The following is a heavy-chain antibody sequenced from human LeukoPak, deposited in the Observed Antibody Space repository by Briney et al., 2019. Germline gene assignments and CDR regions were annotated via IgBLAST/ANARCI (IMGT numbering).Heavy chain of an antibody. J-gene: IGHJ4*02. D-gene: IGHD3-16*01. CDR3: AKDHNDYVWGSYFYFDY. CDR2: ISGSGGST. CDR1: GFTFSSYA. Sequence: GGSLRLSCAASGFTFSSYAMSWVRQAPGKGLEWVSAISGSGGSTYYADSVKGRFTISRDNSKNTLYLQMNSLRAEDTAVYYCAKDHNDYVWGSYFYFDYWGQGTLVTVSS. V-gene: IGHV3-23*01.